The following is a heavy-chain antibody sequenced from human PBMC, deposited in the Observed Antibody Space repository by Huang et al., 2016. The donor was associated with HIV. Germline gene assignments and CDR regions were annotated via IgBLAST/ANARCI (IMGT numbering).Heavy chain of an antibody. Sequence: QVQLVQSGSELKKPGASVKLSCWASGYNFTTYALNWVRQAPGQGLEWMGWINTKTGNPTYAQSFTGRFVFSLDTSVSTSYLQITGRKAEDTAVYYCARRWIQDYWGQGTLVTVSS. CDR2: INTKTGNP. CDR3: ARRWIQDY. J-gene: IGHJ4*02. D-gene: IGHD5-18*01. V-gene: IGHV7-4-1*02. CDR1: GYNFTTYA.